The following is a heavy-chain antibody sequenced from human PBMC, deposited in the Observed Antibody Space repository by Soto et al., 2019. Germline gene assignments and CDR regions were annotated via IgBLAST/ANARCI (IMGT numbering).Heavy chain of an antibody. D-gene: IGHD6-13*01. J-gene: IGHJ5*02. Sequence: QLQLQESGPGLVKPSETLSLTCTVSGGSISSRGYYWGWIRQPPGKGLEWIGTIYYSGSTYYNPSLKSRVNISVDTSKNQFSLKLSSVTATDTAVYYCARHDYSGLPELQQLDTWGQGTLVTVSS. CDR3: ARHDYSGLPELQQLDT. CDR2: IYYSGST. CDR1: GGSISSRGYY. V-gene: IGHV4-39*01.